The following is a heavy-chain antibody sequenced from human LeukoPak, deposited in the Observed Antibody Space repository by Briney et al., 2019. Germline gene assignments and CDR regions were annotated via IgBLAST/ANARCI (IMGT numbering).Heavy chain of an antibody. J-gene: IGHJ4*02. CDR1: GFTVSSNY. D-gene: IGHD3-9*01. CDR3: ASEGVTGYDILTGYPEIDDY. Sequence: PGGSLRLSCAASGFTVSSNYMSWVRQAPGKGLEWVSVIYSGGSTYYADSVKGRFTISRDNSKNTLYLQMNSLRAEDTAVYYCASEGVTGYDILTGYPEIDDYWGQGTLVTVSS. CDR2: IYSGGST. V-gene: IGHV3-53*01.